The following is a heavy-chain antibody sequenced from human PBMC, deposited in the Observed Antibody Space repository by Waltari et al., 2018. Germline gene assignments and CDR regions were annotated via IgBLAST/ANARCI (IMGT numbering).Heavy chain of an antibody. Sequence: QVQLVQSGAEVKKPGSSVKVSCKASGGTFSSYAISWVRQAPGQGLEWMGGIIPIFGTATYAQKFQGRVTITTDESTSTAYMELSSLRSEDTAVYYCARDTPNYYGSEPSGMDVWGQGTTVTVSS. CDR3: ARDTPNYYGSEPSGMDV. CDR2: IIPIFGTA. D-gene: IGHD3-10*01. CDR1: GGTFSSYA. J-gene: IGHJ6*02. V-gene: IGHV1-69*05.